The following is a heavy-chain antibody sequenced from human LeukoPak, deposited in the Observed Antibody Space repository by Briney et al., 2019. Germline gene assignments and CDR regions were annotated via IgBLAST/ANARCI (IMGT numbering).Heavy chain of an antibody. CDR3: SRLFYHDSSGYNEASHWYLET. CDR2: IRAKAYGGTT. CDR1: GFIFRDHA. Sequence: PGGSLRLSFPGSGFIFRDHAVSWVRQAPGKGLEWVGFIRAKAYGGTTEYAASVKGRVSISRDDSKRIAYLNMNSLETEDTAVYYCSRLFYHDSSGYNEASHWYLETWGRGTLVTVSS. J-gene: IGHJ2*01. D-gene: IGHD3-22*01. V-gene: IGHV3-49*04.